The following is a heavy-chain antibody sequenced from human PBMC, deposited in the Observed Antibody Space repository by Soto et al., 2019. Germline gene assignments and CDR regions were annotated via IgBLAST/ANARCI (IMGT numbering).Heavy chain of an antibody. CDR1: DDSMRSGGYY. D-gene: IGHD6-6*01. J-gene: IGHJ5*02. Sequence: QLRLQESGPGLVEPSQTLSLICSVSDDSMRSGGYYWTWIRQLPGKGLQWIGFIHYSGATLYSPSLKSRVSISMQMSNNQFSLRLGSVTAADTAIYYCLRGKDKDDSSSWHHWGQGTPVTVSS. CDR2: IHYSGAT. CDR3: LRGKDKDDSSSWHH. V-gene: IGHV4-31*03.